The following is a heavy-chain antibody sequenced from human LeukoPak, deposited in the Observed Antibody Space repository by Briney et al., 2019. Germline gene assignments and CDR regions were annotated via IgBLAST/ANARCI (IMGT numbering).Heavy chain of an antibody. V-gene: IGHV1-18*01. Sequence: ASVTLSCNASGYTFTSYAITWVRQAPGQGLEWMGWISASKGNTNYAQKLPGRVTMTTDTSTTTAYMELRSLRSDDRAVYYCARVRLDNTMNFDYWGQGTLVTVSS. CDR2: ISASKGNT. D-gene: IGHD3-22*01. CDR3: ARVRLDNTMNFDY. CDR1: GYTFTSYA. J-gene: IGHJ4*02.